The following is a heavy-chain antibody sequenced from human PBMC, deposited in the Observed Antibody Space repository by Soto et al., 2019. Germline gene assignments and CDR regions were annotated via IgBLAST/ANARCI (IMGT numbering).Heavy chain of an antibody. CDR3: ARGYDFWSGYFPYFDY. V-gene: IGHV4-30-2*01. Sequence: SETLSLTCTVSGGSISSGDYYWSWIRQPPGKGLEWIGYIYHSGSTYYSPSLKSRVTISVDRSKNQFSLKLSSVTAADTAVYYCARGYDFWSGYFPYFDYWGQGTLVTVSS. CDR1: GGSISSGDYY. J-gene: IGHJ4*02. CDR2: IYHSGST. D-gene: IGHD3-3*01.